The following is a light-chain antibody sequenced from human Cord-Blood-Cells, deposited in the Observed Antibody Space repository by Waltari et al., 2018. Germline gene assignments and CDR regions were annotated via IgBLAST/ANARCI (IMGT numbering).Light chain of an antibody. J-gene: IGKJ4*01. Sequence: EIVMPQSPATLSVSPGESATLPCRASQSVSSNLAWYQQKPGQAPRLLIHGASTRATGIPARFSGSGSGTDFPLTISSLQSEDFAVYYGQKYNNWPLTFGGGTKVEI. V-gene: IGKV3-15*01. CDR2: GAS. CDR3: QKYNNWPLT. CDR1: QSVSSN.